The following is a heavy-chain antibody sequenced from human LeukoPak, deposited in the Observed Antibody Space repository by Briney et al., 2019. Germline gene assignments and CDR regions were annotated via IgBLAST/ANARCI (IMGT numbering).Heavy chain of an antibody. J-gene: IGHJ6*02. CDR1: GGSISSSSYY. CDR3: ARKSGRLLASDV. D-gene: IGHD2-8*02. V-gene: IGHV4-39*01. Sequence: PSETLSLTCTVSGGSISSSSYYWGWIRQPPGKGLEWIGSIYYSGSTYYNPSLKSRVTISVDTSKNQFSLKLSSVTAADTAVYYCARKSGRLLASDVWGQGTTVTVSS. CDR2: IYYSGST.